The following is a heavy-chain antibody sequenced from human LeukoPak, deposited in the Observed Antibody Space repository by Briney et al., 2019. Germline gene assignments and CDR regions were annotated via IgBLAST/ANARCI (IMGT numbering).Heavy chain of an antibody. CDR1: GYTFTGHY. CDR3: ARDRNSGPHYYYYYMDV. J-gene: IGHJ6*03. CDR2: INPNSGGT. D-gene: IGHD4-23*01. Sequence: ASVKVSCKASGYTFTGHYMHWVRQAPGQGLEWMGWINPNSGGTNYAQKFQGRVTMTRDTSISTAYMELSRLRSDDTAVYYCARDRNSGPHYYYYYMDVWGKGTTVTVSS. V-gene: IGHV1-2*02.